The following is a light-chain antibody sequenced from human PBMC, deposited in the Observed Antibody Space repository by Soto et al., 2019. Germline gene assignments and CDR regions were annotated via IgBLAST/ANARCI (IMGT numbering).Light chain of an antibody. Sequence: SYELTQPPSVSVAPGKTARITCGGNNIGSKSVHWYQQKPGQAPALVIYYDSDRPSGIPERFSGSNSGNTATLTISRVEAGDEADYYCQVWDSSSDHLVFGGGTKLTVL. CDR2: YDS. V-gene: IGLV3-21*04. CDR3: QVWDSSSDHLV. J-gene: IGLJ2*01. CDR1: NIGSKS.